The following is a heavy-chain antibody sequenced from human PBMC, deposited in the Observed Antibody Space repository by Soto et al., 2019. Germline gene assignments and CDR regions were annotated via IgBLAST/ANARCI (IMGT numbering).Heavy chain of an antibody. CDR3: VKGSQWLVRYYFDY. J-gene: IGHJ4*02. V-gene: IGHV3-64D*08. CDR2: ISSNGGST. CDR1: GFTFSSYA. Sequence: SGGSLRLSCSASGFTFSSYAMHWVRQAPGKGLEYVSAISSNGGSTYYADSVKGRFTISRDNSKNTLYLQMSSLRAEDTAVYYCVKGSQWLVRYYFDYWGQGTLVTVSS. D-gene: IGHD6-19*01.